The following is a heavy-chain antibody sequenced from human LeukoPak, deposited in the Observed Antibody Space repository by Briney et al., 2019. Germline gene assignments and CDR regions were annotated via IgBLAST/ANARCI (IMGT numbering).Heavy chain of an antibody. Sequence: VAAVKVSSKPSGYAFTKYVVGWRRRAPGQRLQCLGWISTFNGTTNYAQIVQDRVTMHKDTSTNKAYLEMRSLRSDDPAVYYCARRHLIGNGYFDHWGQGPLVTVSS. CDR3: ARRHLIGNGYFDH. CDR2: ISTFNGTT. D-gene: IGHD1-1*01. J-gene: IGHJ4*02. CDR1: GYAFTKYV. V-gene: IGHV1-18*01.